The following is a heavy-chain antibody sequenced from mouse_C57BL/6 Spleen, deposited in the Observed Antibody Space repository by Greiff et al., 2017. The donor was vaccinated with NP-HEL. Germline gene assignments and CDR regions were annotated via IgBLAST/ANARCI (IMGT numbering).Heavy chain of an antibody. CDR1: GYTFTSYW. J-gene: IGHJ2*01. CDR2: IHPNSGST. Sequence: QVQLQQPGAELVKPGASVKLSCKASGYTFTSYWMHWVKQRPGQGLEWIGMIHPNSGSTNYNEKFKSKATLTVDKSSSTAYMQLSSLTSEDSAVYYCAREDLTTVVGGYFDYWGQGTTLTVSS. D-gene: IGHD1-1*01. CDR3: AREDLTTVVGGYFDY. V-gene: IGHV1-64*01.